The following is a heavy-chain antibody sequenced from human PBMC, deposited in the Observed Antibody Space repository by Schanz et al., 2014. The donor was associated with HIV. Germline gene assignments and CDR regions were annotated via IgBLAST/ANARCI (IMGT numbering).Heavy chain of an antibody. CDR1: RFTFSSYA. CDR3: AKDRFEHFYYSSGPYDYFDY. V-gene: IGHV3-9*01. J-gene: IGHJ4*02. Sequence: EVQLLESGGGLVQPGGSLRLSCAASRFTFSSYAMHWVRQAPGKGLEWVAGISWKSGSIGYADSVKGRFTISRDNAKNSLDLQMNSLRAEDTAVYYCAKDRFEHFYYSSGPYDYFDYWGQGTLVTVSS. CDR2: ISWKSGSI. D-gene: IGHD3-22*01.